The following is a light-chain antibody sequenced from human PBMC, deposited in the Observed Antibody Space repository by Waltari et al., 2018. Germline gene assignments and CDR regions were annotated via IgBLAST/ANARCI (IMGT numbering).Light chain of an antibody. J-gene: IGLJ3*02. CDR1: SSDVGGYNY. CDR2: DVS. Sequence: QSALTQPAPVSGSPGQSIPLSCTGTSSDVGGYNYVSWYQQHPGKAPKLMIYDVSKRPSGVSNRFSGSKSGNTASLTISGLQAEDEADYYCSSYTSSSTWVFGGGTKLTVL. V-gene: IGLV2-14*01. CDR3: SSYTSSSTWV.